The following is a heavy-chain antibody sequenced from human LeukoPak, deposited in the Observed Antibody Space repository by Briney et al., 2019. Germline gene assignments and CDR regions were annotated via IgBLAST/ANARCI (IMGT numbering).Heavy chain of an antibody. Sequence: SETLSLTCTVSGYSISSGYYWGWIRQPPGKGLEWIVSMSYSGHTYYNPSLKSRVTTSIDTSKNQLSLNLKSVTAADTAVYYCARDRDVDDFDSWGHGTLVTVSS. V-gene: IGHV4-38-2*02. CDR2: MSYSGHT. CDR1: GYSISSGYY. D-gene: IGHD2-15*01. J-gene: IGHJ4*01. CDR3: ARDRDVDDFDS.